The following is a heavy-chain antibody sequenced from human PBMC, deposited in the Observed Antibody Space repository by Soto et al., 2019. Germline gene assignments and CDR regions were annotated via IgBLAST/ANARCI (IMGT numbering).Heavy chain of an antibody. CDR3: ARDQGGYSGYDQPYYYYYGMDV. D-gene: IGHD5-12*01. CDR1: GGTFSSYA. V-gene: IGHV1-69*06. J-gene: IGHJ6*02. Sequence: QVQLVQSGAEVKKPGSSVKVSCKASGGTFSSYAISWVRQAPGQGLEWMGGIIPIFGTANYAQKFQGRVTITEDKSTSTAYIELSSLRSEDTAVYYCARDQGGYSGYDQPYYYYYGMDVWGQGTTVTVSS. CDR2: IIPIFGTA.